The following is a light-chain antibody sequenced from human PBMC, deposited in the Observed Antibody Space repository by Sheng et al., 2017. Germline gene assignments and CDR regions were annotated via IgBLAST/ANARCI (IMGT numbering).Light chain of an antibody. Sequence: IQLTQSPSSLSASVGDSVTITCRASQAVNSYLAWYQQKPGKAPELLISAASTLQGGVPSRFSGSGSGTDYTLTITNLQPEDFAIYYCQQLNSYPLTFGGGTKVEI. CDR1: QAVNSY. J-gene: IGKJ4*01. CDR3: QQLNSYPLT. V-gene: IGKV1-9*01. CDR2: AAS.